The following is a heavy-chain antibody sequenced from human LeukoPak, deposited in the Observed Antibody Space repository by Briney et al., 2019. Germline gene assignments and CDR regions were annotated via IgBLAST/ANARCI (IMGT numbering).Heavy chain of an antibody. CDR3: AKMRWELNYFDY. CDR1: GFTFSSNA. Sequence: GGSLRVSCAASGFTFSSNAMSWVRQAPGKGLEWVSAISGSSSSGRPFYADSVKGRFTISRDNSKNTLYLQMNSLRAEDTAIYYCAKMRWELNYFDYWGQGTLVTVSS. V-gene: IGHV3-23*01. J-gene: IGHJ4*02. D-gene: IGHD4-23*01. CDR2: ISGSSSSGRP.